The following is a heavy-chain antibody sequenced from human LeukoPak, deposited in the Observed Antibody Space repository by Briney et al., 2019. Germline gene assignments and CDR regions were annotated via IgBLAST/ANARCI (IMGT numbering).Heavy chain of an antibody. J-gene: IGHJ4*02. CDR3: ARAQVGAPTDY. Sequence: PGGSLRLSCAASGFTFSNYAMYWVRQAPGRGLVWVSRVLSDGSGATYADSVMGRFTISRDNAKNTLYLQMDSLIAEDTAVYYCARAQVGAPTDYWGQGTLVTVSS. D-gene: IGHD1-26*01. V-gene: IGHV3-74*01. CDR2: VLSDGSGA. CDR1: GFTFSNYA.